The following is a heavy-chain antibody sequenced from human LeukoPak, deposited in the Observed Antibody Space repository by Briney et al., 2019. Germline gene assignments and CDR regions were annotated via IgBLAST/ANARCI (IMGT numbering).Heavy chain of an antibody. CDR3: TLYSYGGIQDAFDI. V-gene: IGHV3-15*01. Sequence: TWIRQHPGKGLEWVGRIKSKTDGGTTDYTAPVKGRFTISRDDSKNTLYLQMNSLKIEDTAVYYCTLYSYGGIQDAFDIWGQGTMVTVSS. D-gene: IGHD5-18*01. J-gene: IGHJ3*02. CDR2: IKSKTDGGTT.